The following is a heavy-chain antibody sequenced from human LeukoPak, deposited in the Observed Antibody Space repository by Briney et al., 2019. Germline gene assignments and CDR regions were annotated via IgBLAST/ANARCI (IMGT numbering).Heavy chain of an antibody. CDR1: GGTFSSYA. CDR2: TNPSGGST. Sequence: ASVKVSCKAPGGTFSSYAISWVRQAPGQGLEWMGITNPSGGSTSYAQKFQDRVAMTRDTSTSTVYMELSSLRSEDTAVYYCARDGATDYYGMDVWGQGTTVTVSS. CDR3: ARDGATDYYGMDV. J-gene: IGHJ6*02. V-gene: IGHV1-46*01. D-gene: IGHD5-24*01.